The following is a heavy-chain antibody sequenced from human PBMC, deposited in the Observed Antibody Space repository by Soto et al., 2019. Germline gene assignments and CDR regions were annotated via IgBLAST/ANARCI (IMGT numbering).Heavy chain of an antibody. CDR1: GYSFTIYW. D-gene: IGHD6-6*01. CDR3: ASRARSSSHYYGMDV. CDR2: IYPGDSDT. Sequence: GESLKISCKGSGYSFTIYWIGWVRQMPGKGLEWMGIIYPGDSDTRYSPSFQGQVTISADKSISTAYLQWSSLKASDTAMYYCASRARSSSHYYGMDVWGQGTTVTVSS. J-gene: IGHJ6*02. V-gene: IGHV5-51*01.